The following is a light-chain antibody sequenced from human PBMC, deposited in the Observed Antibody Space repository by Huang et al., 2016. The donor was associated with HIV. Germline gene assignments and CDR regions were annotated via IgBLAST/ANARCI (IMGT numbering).Light chain of an antibody. CDR3: HQSSTLHT. V-gene: IGKV6-21*02. CDR2: YAS. J-gene: IGKJ4*01. CDR1: QDIGGA. Sequence: EIVLTQSPDFQSVTPKEKVTITCRASQDIGGALHWYQQKPDQSPTLLIKYASQAISGVPARFSGSGSGTDFTLTINSLEAEEAATYYCHQSSTLHTFGGGTKVEIK.